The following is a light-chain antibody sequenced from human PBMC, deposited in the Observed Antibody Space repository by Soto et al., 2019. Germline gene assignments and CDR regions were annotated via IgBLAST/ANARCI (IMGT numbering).Light chain of an antibody. Sequence: EIVLTQSQATLSVSPGERSTLYCRASQSVSSNLAWYQQKPGQAPRLLIYGASTRATGIPARFSGSGSGTEFTLTISSLQSEDFAVYDCQQYNNWPSVGQGTRLEIK. CDR1: QSVSSN. CDR3: QQYNNWPS. J-gene: IGKJ5*01. V-gene: IGKV3-15*01. CDR2: GAS.